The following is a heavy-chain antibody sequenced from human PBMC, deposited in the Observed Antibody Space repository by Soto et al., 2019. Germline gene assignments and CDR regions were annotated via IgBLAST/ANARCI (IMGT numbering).Heavy chain of an antibody. V-gene: IGHV4-34*01. J-gene: IGHJ4*02. CDR2: INHSGST. Sequence: QVQLQQWGAGLLKPSETLSLTCAVYGGSFSGYYWSWIRQPPGKGLEWSGEINHSGSTNYNPSLKSRVTISVDTSKNQFSLKLSSVTAADTAVYYCARWGTGWYYFDYWGQGTLVTVSS. D-gene: IGHD6-19*01. CDR3: ARWGTGWYYFDY. CDR1: GGSFSGYY.